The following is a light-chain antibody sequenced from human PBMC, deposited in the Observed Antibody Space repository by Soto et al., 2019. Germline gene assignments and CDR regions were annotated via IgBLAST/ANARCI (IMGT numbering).Light chain of an antibody. V-gene: IGLV2-8*01. CDR3: SSFASSNTWV. Sequence: QSALTQPPSASGSPGQSVTISCTGTSSDVGAYNYVSWYQQHAGKATKFVIYEVTKRHSGVPDRFSGSKSANTASLTVSGLQAEDEADYYCSSFASSNTWVFGGGTKLIVL. CDR1: SSDVGAYNY. J-gene: IGLJ3*02. CDR2: EVT.